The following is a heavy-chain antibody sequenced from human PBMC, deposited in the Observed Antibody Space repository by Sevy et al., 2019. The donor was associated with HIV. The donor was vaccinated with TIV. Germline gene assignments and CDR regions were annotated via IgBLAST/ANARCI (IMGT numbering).Heavy chain of an antibody. CDR1: GFTFTSYA. D-gene: IGHD3-22*01. Sequence: GGSLRLSCTTSGFTFTSYAMNWVRQAPGKGLEWVSTIFRNFRGVDVTYDADSVMGRFTISIDSSRNTLYLQMNSLRAEDTAVYYCAGARYDSSGSFDALDIWGQGTMVTVSS. J-gene: IGHJ3*02. CDR3: AGARYDSSGSFDALDI. CDR2: IFRNFRGVDVT. V-gene: IGHV3-23*01.